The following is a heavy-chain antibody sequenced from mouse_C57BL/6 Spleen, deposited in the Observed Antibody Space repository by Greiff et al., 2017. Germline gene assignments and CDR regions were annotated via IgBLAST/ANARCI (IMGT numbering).Heavy chain of an antibody. CDR2: ISSGSSTI. CDR3: ARRGGYYSYYLDY. J-gene: IGHJ2*01. D-gene: IGHD2-3*01. CDR1: GFTFSDYG. Sequence: EVMLVESGGGLVKPGGSLKLSCAASGFTFSDYGMHWVRQAPEKGLEWVAYISSGSSTIYYADTVKGRFTISRDNAKNTLFLQMTSRRSDDTATEYCARRGGYYSYYLDYWGQGTTLTVSS. V-gene: IGHV5-17*01.